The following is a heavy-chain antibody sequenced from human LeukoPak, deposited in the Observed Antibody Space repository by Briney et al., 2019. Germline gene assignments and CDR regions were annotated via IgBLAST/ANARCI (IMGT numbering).Heavy chain of an antibody. CDR2: IKKDGSDK. Sequence: PGGSLRLSCAASGFTFSSYWMNWVRQAPGKGLEWVANIKKDGSDKNYLGSVKGRFTISRDNAKNSLYVQMNSLRVEDTAVYYCAKDLKQQLGADYWGQGTLVTVSS. V-gene: IGHV3-7*01. J-gene: IGHJ4*02. CDR1: GFTFSSYW. CDR3: AKDLKQQLGADY. D-gene: IGHD6-13*01.